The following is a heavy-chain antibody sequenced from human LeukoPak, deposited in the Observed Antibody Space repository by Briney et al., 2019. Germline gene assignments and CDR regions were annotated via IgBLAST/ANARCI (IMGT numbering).Heavy chain of an antibody. CDR2: INPNGGT. J-gene: IGHJ3*02. V-gene: IGHV1-2*02. Sequence: ASVKVSCKASGYTFTDYYIHWVRQAPGQGLEWMGWINPNGGTNYGQKFQGRVTMTRDTSISIVYMEVSRLRSDDTAVYYCARGLSDSSGYYYEGDAFDIWGQGTVVTVSS. CDR3: ARGLSDSSGYYYEGDAFDI. CDR1: GYTFTDYY. D-gene: IGHD3-22*01.